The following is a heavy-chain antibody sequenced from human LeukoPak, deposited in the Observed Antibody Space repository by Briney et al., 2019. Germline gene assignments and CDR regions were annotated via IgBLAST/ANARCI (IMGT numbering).Heavy chain of an antibody. Sequence: GGSLRLSCAASGFTVSSNYMSWVHQAPGKGLEWVSVIYRGGSTYYADSVKGRFTISRDNSKNTLYLQMNSLRAEDTAVYYCARLYCSGGSCYADGFDIWGQGTMVTVSS. J-gene: IGHJ3*02. CDR2: IYRGGST. V-gene: IGHV3-53*01. CDR1: GFTVSSNY. CDR3: ARLYCSGGSCYADGFDI. D-gene: IGHD2-15*01.